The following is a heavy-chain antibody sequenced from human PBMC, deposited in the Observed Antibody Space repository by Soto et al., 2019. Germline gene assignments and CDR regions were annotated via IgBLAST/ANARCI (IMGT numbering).Heavy chain of an antibody. D-gene: IGHD3-10*01. CDR1: GGTFSSYT. J-gene: IGHJ4*02. V-gene: IGHV1-69*08. CDR3: AREEYYYGSGRFFTG. Sequence: QVQLVQSGAEVKKPGSSVKVSCKASGGTFSSYTISWVRQAPGQGLEWMGRIIPILGIANYAQKFQGRVTITADKSASPAYMELSSLRSEDMAVYYCAREEYYYGSGRFFTGGGQGTLVTVSS. CDR2: IIPILGIA.